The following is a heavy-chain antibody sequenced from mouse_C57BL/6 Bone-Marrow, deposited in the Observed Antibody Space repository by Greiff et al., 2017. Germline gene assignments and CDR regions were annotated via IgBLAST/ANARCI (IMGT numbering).Heavy chain of an antibody. Sequence: EVKLVESGGGLVQPKGSLKRSCAASGFSFNTYAMNWVRQAPGKGLEWVARIRSKSNNYATYYADSVKDRFTISRDDSESMLYLQMNNLKTEDTAMYYCVSLLRGFAYWGQGTLVTVSA. J-gene: IGHJ3*01. D-gene: IGHD2-1*01. V-gene: IGHV10-1*01. CDR1: GFSFNTYA. CDR2: IRSKSNNYAT. CDR3: VSLLRGFAY.